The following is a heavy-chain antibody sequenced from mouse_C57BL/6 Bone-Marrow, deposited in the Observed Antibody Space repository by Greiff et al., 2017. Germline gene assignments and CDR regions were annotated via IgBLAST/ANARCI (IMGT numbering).Heavy chain of an antibody. V-gene: IGHV1-55*01. D-gene: IGHD3-3*01. CDR1: GYTFTSYW. CDR2: IYPGSGST. Sequence: VQLLQPGAELVKPGASVKMSCKASGYTFTSYWITWVKQRPGQGLEWIGDIYPGSGSTNYNEKFKSKATLSVDTSSNTAYMQLSRQTSEDSAVYCWASGRGRGAMDGWGQGTSVTVSS. J-gene: IGHJ4*01. CDR3: ASGRGRGAMDG.